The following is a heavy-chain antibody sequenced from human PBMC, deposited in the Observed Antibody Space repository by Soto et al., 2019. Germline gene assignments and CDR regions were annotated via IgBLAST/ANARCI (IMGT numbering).Heavy chain of an antibody. CDR3: ARHSPYGSGSYYAPLDP. D-gene: IGHD3-10*01. CDR2: IHPGDSDT. V-gene: IGHV5-51*01. Sequence: LGESLKISCKGSGYRFTNYWVAWVRQMPGKGLEWMGIIHPGDSDTRYSPSFQGQVNISADKSTDTAHLQWTSLRASDTAMYYCARHSPYGSGSYYAPLDPWGQGTLVTVSS. CDR1: GYRFTNYW. J-gene: IGHJ5*02.